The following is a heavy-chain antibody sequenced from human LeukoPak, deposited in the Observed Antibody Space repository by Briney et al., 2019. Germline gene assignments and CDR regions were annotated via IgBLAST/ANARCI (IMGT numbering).Heavy chain of an antibody. CDR3: ARGGRAGYHHDY. CDR1: GFTFSSDA. Sequence: LRLSCAASGFTFSSDAMSWIRQPPGKGLEWIGYIYHSGSTYYNPSLKSRVTISVDRSKNQFSLKLSSVTAADTAVYYCARGGRAGYHHDYWGQGTLVTVSS. V-gene: IGHV4-30-2*01. D-gene: IGHD3-9*01. CDR2: IYHSGST. J-gene: IGHJ4*02.